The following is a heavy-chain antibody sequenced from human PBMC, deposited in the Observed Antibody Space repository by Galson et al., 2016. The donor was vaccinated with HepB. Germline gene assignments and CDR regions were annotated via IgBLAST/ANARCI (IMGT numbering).Heavy chain of an antibody. CDR1: GVSVSGGDYY. D-gene: IGHD5-18*01. Sequence: LTCNVSGVSVSGGDYYWSWIRQPPGKGLEWIGYIHNSGYTNYSPSLKSRLTISLDTAKNQFSLRLRSVTAADTALYYCARDGPRSAMGIWGLGTLVAVSS. CDR3: ARDGPRSAMGI. CDR2: IHNSGYT. V-gene: IGHV4-30-4*08. J-gene: IGHJ4*02.